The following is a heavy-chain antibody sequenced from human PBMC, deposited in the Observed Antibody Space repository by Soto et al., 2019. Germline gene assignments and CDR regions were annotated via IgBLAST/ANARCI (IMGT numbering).Heavy chain of an antibody. D-gene: IGHD3-3*01. J-gene: IGHJ5*02. CDR1: GGSISSGGYY. V-gene: IGHV4-31*03. CDR3: ARDRPLGVVGP. Sequence: SETLSLTCTVSGGSISSGGYYWSWIRQHPGKGLEWIGYIYYSGSTYYNPSLKSRVTISVDTSKNQFSLRLSSVTAADTAVYYCARDRPLGVVGPWGQGTLVTVSS. CDR2: IYYSGST.